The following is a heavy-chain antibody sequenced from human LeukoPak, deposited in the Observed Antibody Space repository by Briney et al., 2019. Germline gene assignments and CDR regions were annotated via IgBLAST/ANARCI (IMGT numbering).Heavy chain of an antibody. CDR1: GFTVSSNY. J-gene: IGHJ6*03. CDR3: ARDGYSNYYYYMDV. CDR2: IYSGGST. Sequence: GGSLRLSCVASGFTVSSNYMSWVRQAPGKGLEWVSVIYSGGSTYYADSVKGRFTISRDNSKNTLYLQMNSLRAEDTAVYYCARDGYSNYYYYMDVWGKGTTVTVSS. V-gene: IGHV3-66*02. D-gene: IGHD5-24*01.